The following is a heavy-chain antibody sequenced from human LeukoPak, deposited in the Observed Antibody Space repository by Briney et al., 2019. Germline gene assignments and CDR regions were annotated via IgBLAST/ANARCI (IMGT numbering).Heavy chain of an antibody. CDR2: INPSGGST. D-gene: IGHD3-22*01. J-gene: IGHJ4*02. Sequence: ASVKVSCKASGYTFNRYYIHWVRQGPGQGLEWMGIINPSGGSTNYAQKFQGRVTMTRDMSTSTVYMELSSLRSEDTAVYYCARDRGRNYYDTSGLDYWGQGTLVSVSS. CDR1: GYTFNRYY. CDR3: ARDRGRNYYDTSGLDY. V-gene: IGHV1-46*02.